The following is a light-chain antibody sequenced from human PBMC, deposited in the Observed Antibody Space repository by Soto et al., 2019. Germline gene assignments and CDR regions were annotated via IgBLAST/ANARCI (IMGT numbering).Light chain of an antibody. CDR2: AAS. CDR1: QGIRKD. V-gene: IGKV1-6*01. CDR3: LQEYNYPRT. J-gene: IGKJ1*01. Sequence: AILTSRSPSSLSASLGVRVTITCRASQGIRKDLGWYQVKPGKAPKLLIFAASTLQGGVPSRWSGSAAGTDFTLTTSSLQPADFATYYCLQEYNYPRTFGQGTKVDI.